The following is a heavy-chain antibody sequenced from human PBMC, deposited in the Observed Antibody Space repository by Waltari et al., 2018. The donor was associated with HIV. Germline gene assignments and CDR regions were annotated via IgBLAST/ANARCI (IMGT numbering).Heavy chain of an antibody. J-gene: IGHJ4*02. V-gene: IGHV1-18*01. CDR1: GYTFTSYG. CDR3: ARVAQYQYDFWSGYRFDY. Sequence: QVQLVQSGAAVKKPGASVKVSCKASGYTFTSYGISWVRQAPGQGLEWMGWISSYHGNTNYAQHLQGRVTLTTDTSTSTAYMELRSLRSDDTAVYFCARVAQYQYDFWSGYRFDYWGQGTLVTVSS. CDR2: ISSYHGNT. D-gene: IGHD3-3*01.